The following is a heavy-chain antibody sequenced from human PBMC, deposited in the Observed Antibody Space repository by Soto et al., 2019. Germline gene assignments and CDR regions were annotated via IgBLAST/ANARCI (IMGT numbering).Heavy chain of an antibody. Sequence: ASMKVSCKASGYTFTRYDIKWGREATGQGLEWMGWMNPNSGNTGYAQKFQGRVTMTRNTSISTAYMELSSLRSEYTAVYYCARNFWSGYWPHGYWGQGTLVTVSS. CDR2: MNPNSGNT. CDR1: GYTFTRYD. CDR3: ARNFWSGYWPHGY. J-gene: IGHJ4*02. D-gene: IGHD3-3*01. V-gene: IGHV1-8*01.